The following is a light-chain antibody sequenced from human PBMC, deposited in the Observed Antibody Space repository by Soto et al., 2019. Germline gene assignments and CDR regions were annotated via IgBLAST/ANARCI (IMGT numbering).Light chain of an antibody. V-gene: IGLV2-14*01. CDR2: DVT. J-gene: IGLJ1*01. CDR1: SSDVGGYNS. CDR3: SSWTSSSYYV. Sequence: QSALTQPASVSGSPGLSIAISCSGTSSDVGGYNSVSWYQQYPGKAPKLIIHDVTNRPSGVSDRCSGSKSCNTASLTISGLQAEDEADYYCSSWTSSSYYVFGSGTELTVL.